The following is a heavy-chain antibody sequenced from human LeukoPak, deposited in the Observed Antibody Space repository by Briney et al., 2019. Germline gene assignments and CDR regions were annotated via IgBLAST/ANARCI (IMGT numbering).Heavy chain of an antibody. CDR1: GYSFPNYW. CDR3: ARRGYYGSGSTLWYFDL. V-gene: IGHV5-51*01. Sequence: GESLKISCKGSGYSFPNYWIGWVRQMPGKGLEWMGIIYPGDSDTRYSPSFQGQVTISADKSISTAYLQWSSLKASDTAMYYCARRGYYGSGSTLWYFDLWGRGTLVTVSS. J-gene: IGHJ2*01. CDR2: IYPGDSDT. D-gene: IGHD3-10*01.